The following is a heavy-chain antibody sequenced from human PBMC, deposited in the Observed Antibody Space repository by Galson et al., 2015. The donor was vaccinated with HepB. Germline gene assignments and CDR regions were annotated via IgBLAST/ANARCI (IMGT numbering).Heavy chain of an antibody. J-gene: IGHJ4*02. Sequence: SLRLSCAASGFTFSNYAMNWVRQAPGKGLEWVAVISYDGSNKYYADSVKGRFTITRDNSKNTLYLQMNSLRAEDTAVYYCARVWKGSGWAFDYWGQGTLVTVSS. CDR3: ARVWKGSGWAFDY. V-gene: IGHV3-30-3*01. D-gene: IGHD6-19*01. CDR1: GFTFSNYA. CDR2: ISYDGSNK.